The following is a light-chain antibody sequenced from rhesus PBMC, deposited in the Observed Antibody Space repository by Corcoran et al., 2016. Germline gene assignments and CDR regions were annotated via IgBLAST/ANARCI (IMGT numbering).Light chain of an antibody. CDR2: GAS. CDR1: QSVSSS. J-gene: IGKJ1*01. V-gene: IGKV3-42*03. CDR3: QQYNNWPRT. Sequence: EIVMTQSPATLSLSPGDRATLSCRASQSVSSSLAWYQQNPGQAPRLRNFGASSRATGLPERFSGSGSGTELTLTISSLEPEDFASYYCQQYNNWPRTFGQGTKVEI.